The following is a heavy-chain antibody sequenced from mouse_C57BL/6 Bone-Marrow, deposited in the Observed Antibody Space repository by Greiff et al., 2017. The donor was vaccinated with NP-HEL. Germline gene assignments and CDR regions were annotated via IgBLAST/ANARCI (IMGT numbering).Heavy chain of an antibody. V-gene: IGHV1-59*01. J-gene: IGHJ2*01. CDR3: ARYGPYFDY. CDR2: IDPSDSYT. D-gene: IGHD1-1*02. Sequence: QVQLQQPGAELVRPGTSVKLSCKASVYTFTSYWMHWVKQRPGQGLEWIGVIDPSDSYTNYNQKFKGKATLTVDTSSSTAYMQLSSLTSEDSAVYYCARYGPYFDYWGQGTTLTVSS. CDR1: VYTFTSYW.